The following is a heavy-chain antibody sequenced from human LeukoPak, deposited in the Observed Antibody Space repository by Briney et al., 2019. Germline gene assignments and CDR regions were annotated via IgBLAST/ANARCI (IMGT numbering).Heavy chain of an antibody. CDR3: ARNLGYGGNPYFDY. J-gene: IGHJ4*02. V-gene: IGHV1-69*06. D-gene: IGHD4-23*01. CDR1: GGTFSSYA. CDR2: IIPIFGTA. Sequence: ASVKVSCKASGGTFSSYAISWVRQAPGQGLEWMGRIIPIFGTANYAQKFQGRVTITADKSTSTAYMELSSLRSEDTAVYYCARNLGYGGNPYFDYWGQGTLVTVSS.